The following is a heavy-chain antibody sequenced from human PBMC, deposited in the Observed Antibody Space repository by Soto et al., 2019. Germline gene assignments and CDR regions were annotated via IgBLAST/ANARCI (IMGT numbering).Heavy chain of an antibody. CDR2: ISPSGGSP. D-gene: IGHD4-17*01. Sequence: ASGKVSCKASGYTFTNYYIHWVRQAPGQGLEWMGIISPSGGSPTFAEKFQGRVTMTRDTSTSTVYMELSSLRSEDSAVYYCARGYLSTVTTYGYFDYWGQGTLVTVSS. V-gene: IGHV1-46*03. CDR1: GYTFTNYY. J-gene: IGHJ4*02. CDR3: ARGYLSTVTTYGYFDY.